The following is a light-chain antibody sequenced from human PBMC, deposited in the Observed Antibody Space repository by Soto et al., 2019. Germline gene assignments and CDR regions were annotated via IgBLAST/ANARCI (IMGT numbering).Light chain of an antibody. V-gene: IGLV2-11*01. CDR2: DVS. Sequence: QSVLTQPRSVSGSPGQSVTISCTGTSSDVGGYEYVSWYQQHPGKAPKLMIYDVSKRPSGVPDRFSGSRSGNTASLTISGLQTEDEADYYCCSYAGSPFYVFGIGTKATVL. J-gene: IGLJ1*01. CDR3: CSYAGSPFYV. CDR1: SSDVGGYEY.